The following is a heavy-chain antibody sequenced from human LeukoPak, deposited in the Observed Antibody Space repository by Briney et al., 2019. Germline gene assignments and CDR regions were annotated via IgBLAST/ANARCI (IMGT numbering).Heavy chain of an antibody. D-gene: IGHD3-10*01. J-gene: IGHJ6*03. CDR3: ARAYYGSGSSLNYYYYMDV. V-gene: IGHV3-7*03. Sequence: GGSLRLSCAASGFTFSNYWVTWVRQAPGKGLEWVANIKLDGSNKYYVDSVKGRFTISRDNAKSSLFLQMNSLRAEDTALYYCARAYYGSGSSLNYYYYMDVWGKGTTVTVSS. CDR2: IKLDGSNK. CDR1: GFTFSNYW.